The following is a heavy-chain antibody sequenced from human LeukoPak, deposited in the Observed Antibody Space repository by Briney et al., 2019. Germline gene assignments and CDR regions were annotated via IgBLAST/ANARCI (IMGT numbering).Heavy chain of an antibody. J-gene: IGHJ4*02. D-gene: IGHD3-16*01. CDR1: VYTFTTYE. V-gene: IGHV1-18*01. CDR2: INTRNGNA. CDR3: ARNHLGLGL. Sequence: SVKLSCKASVYTFTTYEIMGVRHAPGQAHKWMGWINTRNGNANYAHQLQGRVTMTTDTSTSTSYMELASLRFDDTAIYYCARNHLGLGLWGQGTLVTVSS.